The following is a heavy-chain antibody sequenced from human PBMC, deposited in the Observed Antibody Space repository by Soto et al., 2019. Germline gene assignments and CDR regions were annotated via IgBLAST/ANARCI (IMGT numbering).Heavy chain of an antibody. CDR1: GFSLSTSGMC. CDR3: VRIVMAARPGTFDY. CDR2: IDWDGDK. J-gene: IGHJ4*02. D-gene: IGHD6-6*01. Sequence: QSGPTLVNPTETLTLTCTFSGFSLSTSGMCVSWVRQPPGKALEWLARIDWDGDKKYSTSLETRLTISKDTSINQVVLTMTNMGPVDTATYYCVRIVMAARPGTFDYWGQGALVTVSS. V-gene: IGHV2-70*11.